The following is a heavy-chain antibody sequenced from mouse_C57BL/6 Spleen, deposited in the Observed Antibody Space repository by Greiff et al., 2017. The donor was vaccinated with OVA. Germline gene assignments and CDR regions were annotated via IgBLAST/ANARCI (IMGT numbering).Heavy chain of an antibody. CDR1: GYAFSSSW. CDR3: ANSSGYCFDY. Sequence: VKLMESGPELVKPGASVKISCKASGYAFSSSWMNWVKQRPGKGLEWIGRIYPGDGDTNYNGKFKGKATLTADKSSSTAYMQLSSLTSEDSAVYFCANSSGYCFDYWGQGTTLTVSS. J-gene: IGHJ2*01. CDR2: IYPGDGDT. V-gene: IGHV1-82*01. D-gene: IGHD3-2*02.